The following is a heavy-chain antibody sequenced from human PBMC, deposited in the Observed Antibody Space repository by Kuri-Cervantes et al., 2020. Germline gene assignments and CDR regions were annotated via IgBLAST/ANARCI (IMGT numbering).Heavy chain of an antibody. Sequence: GESLKISCKGSGYSFTSYWIAWVRQMPGKGLEWMGIIHPGNSDTTYSPSFQGQVTISADKSISTAYLQWSSLKASDTAIYYCARLSTVITPGYFDYWSQGTLVTVSS. CDR2: IHPGNSDT. CDR1: GYSFTSYW. V-gene: IGHV5-51*01. D-gene: IGHD4-23*01. CDR3: ARLSTVITPGYFDY. J-gene: IGHJ4*02.